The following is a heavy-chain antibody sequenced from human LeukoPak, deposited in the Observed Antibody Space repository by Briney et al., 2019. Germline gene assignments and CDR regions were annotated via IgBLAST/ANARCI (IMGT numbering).Heavy chain of an antibody. CDR3: ARQTTQMDIVVVPAAWDY. Sequence: GESLKLSCKGSGYSFTSYWIGWVRQMPGKGLEWMGIIYPGDSDTRYSPSFQGQVTFSADKSIVTAYLQWSSLKASDTAMYYCARQTTQMDIVVVPAAWDYWGQGTLVTVSS. D-gene: IGHD2-2*03. J-gene: IGHJ4*02. CDR1: GYSFTSYW. CDR2: IYPGDSDT. V-gene: IGHV5-51*01.